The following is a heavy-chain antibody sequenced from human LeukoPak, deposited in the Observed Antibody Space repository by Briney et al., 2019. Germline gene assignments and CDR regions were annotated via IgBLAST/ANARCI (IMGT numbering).Heavy chain of an antibody. V-gene: IGHV3-53*01. D-gene: IGHD1-26*01. CDR2: IYSGGST. CDR1: GFTVSSNY. Sequence: GGSLRLSCAASGFTVSSNYMSWVRQAPGKGLEWVSVIYSGGSTYYADSVKGRFTISRDNSKNTLYLQMNSLRAEDTAVYYCASSRELLSQFDYWGQGTLVTVSS. J-gene: IGHJ4*02. CDR3: ASSRELLSQFDY.